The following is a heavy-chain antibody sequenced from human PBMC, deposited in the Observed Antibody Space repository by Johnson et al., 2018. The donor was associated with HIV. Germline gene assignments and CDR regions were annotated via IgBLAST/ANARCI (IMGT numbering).Heavy chain of an antibody. CDR2: ISSGGSTK. D-gene: IGHD3-22*01. CDR3: ARGSGYYAAFDI. Sequence: QVQLVESGGGVVQPGRSLRLSCAASGVTFSDYYMSWIRQAPGKGLEWISYISSGGSTKYYADSVKGRFTISRDNAKNSLYLEMNSLRAEDTAIYYCARGSGYYAAFDIWGQGTLVTVSS. J-gene: IGHJ3*02. CDR1: GVTFSDYY. V-gene: IGHV3-11*04.